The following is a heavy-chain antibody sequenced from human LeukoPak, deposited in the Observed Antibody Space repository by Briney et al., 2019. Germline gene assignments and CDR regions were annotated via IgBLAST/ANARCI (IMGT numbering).Heavy chain of an antibody. CDR3: ARVPHYHHGMDV. V-gene: IGHV3-48*01. CDR2: ISSSSSTI. Sequence: GGSLRLSCAASGFTFSSYSMNWVRQAPGKGLEWVSYISSSSSTIYYADSVKGRFTISRDNAKNSLYLQMNSLRAEDTAVYYCARVPHYHHGMDVWGQGTTVTASS. J-gene: IGHJ6*02. CDR1: GFTFSSYS.